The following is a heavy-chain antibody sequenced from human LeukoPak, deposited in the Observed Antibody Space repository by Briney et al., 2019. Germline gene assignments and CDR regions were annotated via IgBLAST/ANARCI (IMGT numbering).Heavy chain of an antibody. Sequence: PGGSLRLSCAASGFTFSSYAMHWVRQAPGKGLEWVAVISYDGSNKYYADPVKGRFTISRDNSKNTLYLQMNSLRAEDTAVYYCARESSYGPLGYWGQGTLVTVSS. J-gene: IGHJ4*02. CDR2: ISYDGSNK. D-gene: IGHD5-18*01. CDR1: GFTFSSYA. V-gene: IGHV3-30*04. CDR3: ARESSYGPLGY.